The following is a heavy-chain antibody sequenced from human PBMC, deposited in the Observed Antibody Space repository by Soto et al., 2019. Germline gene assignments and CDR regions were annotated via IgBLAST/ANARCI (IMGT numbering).Heavy chain of an antibody. CDR1: GGSISSSSYY. V-gene: IGHV4-39*01. D-gene: IGHD3-3*01. CDR3: ARSLRFLEWLAEFDY. CDR2: IYYSGST. Sequence: SETLSLTCTVSGGSISSSSYYWGWIRQPPGKGLEWIGSIYYSGSTYYNPSLKSRVTISVDTSKNQFSLKLSSVTAADTAVYYCARSLRFLEWLAEFDYWGQGTLVTVSS. J-gene: IGHJ4*02.